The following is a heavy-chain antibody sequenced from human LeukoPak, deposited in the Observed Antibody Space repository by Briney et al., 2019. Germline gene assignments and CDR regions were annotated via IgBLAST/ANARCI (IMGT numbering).Heavy chain of an antibody. Sequence: SETLSLTCTVSGGSISSYYWSWIRQPPGKGLEWIGYIYYSGSTNYNPSLKSRVTISVDTSKNQFSLKLSSVTAADTAVYYCERGLYDSSGYYFDYWGQGTLVTVSS. CDR3: ERGLYDSSGYYFDY. CDR1: GGSISSYY. V-gene: IGHV4-59*01. J-gene: IGHJ4*02. D-gene: IGHD3-22*01. CDR2: IYYSGST.